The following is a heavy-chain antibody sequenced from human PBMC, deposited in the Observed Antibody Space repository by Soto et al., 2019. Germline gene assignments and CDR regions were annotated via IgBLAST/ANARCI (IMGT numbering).Heavy chain of an antibody. V-gene: IGHV3-21*01. D-gene: IGHD3-22*01. J-gene: IGHJ4*02. CDR1: GFTVSSYS. Sequence: EVQLVESVGGLVKPGGSLRLSCAASGFTVSSYSMNWVRQAPGKGLEWVSSISSSSSYIYYADSVKGRFTISRDNAKNSLYLQMNSLRAEDTAVYYCARDYYDSSGYYSYYFDYWGQGTLVTVSS. CDR2: ISSSSSYI. CDR3: ARDYYDSSGYYSYYFDY.